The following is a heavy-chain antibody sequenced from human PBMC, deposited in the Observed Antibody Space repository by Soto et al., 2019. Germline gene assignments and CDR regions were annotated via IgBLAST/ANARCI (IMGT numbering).Heavy chain of an antibody. CDR3: ARGFIGRWLQSDAFDI. CDR2: IYYSGST. Sequence: SETLSLTCTVSGGSISSGGYYWSWIRQHPGKGLEWIGYIYYSGSTYYNPSLKSRVTISVDTSKNQFSLKLSSVTAADTAVYYCARGFIGRWLQSDAFDIWGQGTMVTVS. J-gene: IGHJ3*02. D-gene: IGHD5-12*01. CDR1: GGSISSGGYY. V-gene: IGHV4-31*03.